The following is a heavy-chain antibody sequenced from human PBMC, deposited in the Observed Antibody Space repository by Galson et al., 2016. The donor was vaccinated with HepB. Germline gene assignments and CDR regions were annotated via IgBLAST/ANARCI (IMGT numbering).Heavy chain of an antibody. CDR2: IWYDGSNK. Sequence: SLRLSCAASGFTFSSYGMHWVRQAPGKGLEWVAVIWYDGSNKYYADSVKGRFTISRDNSKNTLYLQMNSLRAEDTAVYYCAREGDYGDYEVSWFDPWGQGTLVTVSS. D-gene: IGHD4-17*01. CDR3: AREGDYGDYEVSWFDP. CDR1: GFTFSSYG. V-gene: IGHV3-33*01. J-gene: IGHJ5*02.